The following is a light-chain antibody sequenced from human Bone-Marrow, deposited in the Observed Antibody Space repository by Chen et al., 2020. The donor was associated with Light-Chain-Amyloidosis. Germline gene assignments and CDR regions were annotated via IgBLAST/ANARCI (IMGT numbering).Light chain of an antibody. CDR3: SSYTITNTLV. CDR2: EVT. V-gene: IGLV2-14*01. CDR1: SSDVGGDNH. J-gene: IGLJ1*01. Sequence: QSALTPPASVSGSPAPAITISCPGTSSDVGGDNHVSWYHQHPDKAPKLMIYEVTNRPSWVPDRFSGSKSDNTASLTISGLQTEDEADYFCSSYTITNTLVFGSGTRVTVL.